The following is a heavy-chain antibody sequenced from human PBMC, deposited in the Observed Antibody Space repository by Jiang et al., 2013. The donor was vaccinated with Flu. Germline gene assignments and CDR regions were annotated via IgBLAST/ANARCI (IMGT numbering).Heavy chain of an antibody. CDR1: GFTFSSYA. V-gene: IGHV3-30*01. CDR2: ISYDGSNK. Sequence: QLLESGGGVVQPGRSLRLSCAASGFTFSSYAMYWVRQAPGKGLEWVAVISYDGSNKYYADSVKGRFTISRDNSKNTLYLQMNSLRAEDTAVYYCARDRSGSYPLDYWGQGTLVTVSS. J-gene: IGHJ4*02. CDR3: ARDRSGSYPLDY. D-gene: IGHD1-26*01.